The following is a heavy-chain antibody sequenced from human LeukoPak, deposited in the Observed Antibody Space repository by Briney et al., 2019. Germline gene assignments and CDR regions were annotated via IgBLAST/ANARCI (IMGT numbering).Heavy chain of an antibody. CDR1: GGTFSIYA. CDR2: IIPIFGTA. D-gene: IGHD3-10*01. CDR3: AREELLWFGELWSWFDP. J-gene: IGHJ5*02. Sequence: SVKVSCKASGGTFSIYAISWVRQAPGQGLEWMGGIIPIFGTANYAQKFQGRVTITRDTSASTAYMELSSLRSEDTAVYYCAREELLWFGELWSWFDPWGQGTLVTVSS. V-gene: IGHV1-69*05.